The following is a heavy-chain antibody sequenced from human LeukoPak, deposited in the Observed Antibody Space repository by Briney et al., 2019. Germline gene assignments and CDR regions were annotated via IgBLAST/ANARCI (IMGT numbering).Heavy chain of an antibody. CDR3: ARGYCSSTSCYTRDTIDY. D-gene: IGHD2-2*02. J-gene: IGHJ4*02. V-gene: IGHV4-39*01. CDR1: GGSISSSSYY. Sequence: SETLSLTCTVSGGSISSSSYYWGWIRQPPGKGLEWIGSIYYSGSTYYNPSLKSRVTISVDTSKNQFSLKLSSVTAADTAVYYCARGYCSSTSCYTRDTIDYWGQGTLVTVSS. CDR2: IYYSGST.